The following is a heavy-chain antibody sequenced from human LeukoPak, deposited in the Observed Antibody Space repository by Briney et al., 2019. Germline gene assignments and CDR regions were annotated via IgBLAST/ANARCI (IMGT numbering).Heavy chain of an antibody. CDR3: ARRRSHGWFDP. CDR1: GGSISSSSYY. D-gene: IGHD2-8*01. V-gene: IGHV3-7*01. Sequence: ETLSLTCTVSGGSISSSSYYWGWIRQPPGKGLEWVANIKQDGSEKYYVDSVKGRFTISRDNAKNSLYLQMNSLRAEDTAVYYCARRRSHGWFDPWGQGTLVTVSS. J-gene: IGHJ5*02. CDR2: IKQDGSEK.